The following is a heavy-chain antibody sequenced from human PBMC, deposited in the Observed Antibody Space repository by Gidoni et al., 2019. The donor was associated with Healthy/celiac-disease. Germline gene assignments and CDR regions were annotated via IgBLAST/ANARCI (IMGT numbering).Heavy chain of an antibody. D-gene: IGHD5-18*01. CDR2: ISYDGSNK. V-gene: IGHV3-30*18. CDR3: AKAVDTAMLGPGY. J-gene: IGHJ4*02. CDR1: GFTFSSYG. Sequence: QVQLVESGGGVVQPGRSLRLSCAASGFTFSSYGMHWVRQAPGKGLEWVAVISYDGSNKYYADSVKGRFTISRDNSKNTLYLQMNSLRAEDTAVYYCAKAVDTAMLGPGYWGQGTLVTVSS.